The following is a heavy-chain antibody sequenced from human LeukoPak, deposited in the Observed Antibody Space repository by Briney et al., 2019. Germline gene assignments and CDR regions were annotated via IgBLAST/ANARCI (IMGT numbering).Heavy chain of an antibody. CDR2: IKSKIDGGIT. Sequence: KPGGSLRPACATSGLRFYSASLSWVRPAPAKGLEYDGRIKSKIDGGITDFVAPVKGRFTISRDDSQNTLYLQMSSLKVEDTGVYFCTTLFCGGSCYLHFWGQGTLVTVSS. CDR1: GLRFYSAS. V-gene: IGHV3-15*01. CDR3: TTLFCGGSCYLHF. J-gene: IGHJ4*02. D-gene: IGHD2-15*01.